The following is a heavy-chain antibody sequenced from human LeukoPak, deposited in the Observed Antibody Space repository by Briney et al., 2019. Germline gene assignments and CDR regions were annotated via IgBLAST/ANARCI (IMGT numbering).Heavy chain of an antibody. V-gene: IGHV1-46*01. CDR1: GYTSTSYY. Sequence: ASVKVSCKPSGYTSTSYYIHCVRQAPGQGLEWMGIINPIVGSTNYAQKFQGRVTITRDTSTSTVYMQLSRVISEDTGVYYCASGTDNWFDPGGQGTLVTVS. CDR3: ASGTDNWFDP. J-gene: IGHJ5*02. D-gene: IGHD1-26*01. CDR2: INPIVGST.